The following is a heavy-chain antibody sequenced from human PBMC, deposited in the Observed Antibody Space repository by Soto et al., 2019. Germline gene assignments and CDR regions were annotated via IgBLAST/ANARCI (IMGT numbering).Heavy chain of an antibody. CDR1: GYTLTELS. V-gene: IGHV1-24*01. Sequence: ASVKVSCKVSGYTLTELSMHWARQAPGKGLEWMGGFDPEDGETIYAQKFQGRVTMTEDTSTDTAYMELSSLRSEDTAVYYCATDPREYYYDSSRTKYFQHWGQGTLVTVSS. CDR2: FDPEDGET. CDR3: ATDPREYYYDSSRTKYFQH. D-gene: IGHD3-22*01. J-gene: IGHJ1*01.